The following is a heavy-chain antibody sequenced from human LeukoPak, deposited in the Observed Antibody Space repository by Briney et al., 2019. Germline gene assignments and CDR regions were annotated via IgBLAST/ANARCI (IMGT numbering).Heavy chain of an antibody. J-gene: IGHJ3*02. CDR3: ARVFGIAAAGYAFDI. V-gene: IGHV1-69*05. Sequence: SVKVSCKASGGTFSRYAISWVRQAPGQGLEWMGGIIPIFGTANYAQKFQGRVTITTDESTSTAYMELSSLRSEDTAVYYCARVFGIAAAGYAFDIWGQGTMVTVSS. CDR1: GGTFSRYA. CDR2: IIPIFGTA. D-gene: IGHD6-13*01.